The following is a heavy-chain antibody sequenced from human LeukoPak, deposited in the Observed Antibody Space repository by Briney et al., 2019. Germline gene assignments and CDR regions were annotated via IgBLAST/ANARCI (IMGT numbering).Heavy chain of an antibody. CDR2: ISYDGSNK. CDR1: GFTFSSYA. CDR3: AKAPVTSCRGAFCYPFDS. Sequence: GGSLRLSCAASGFTFSSYAMHWVRQAPGKGLEWVAVISYDGSNKYYADSVKGRFTISRDNSKNTLYLQMNSLRAEDAAVYYCAKAPVTSCRGAFCYPFDSWGQGTLVTVSS. J-gene: IGHJ4*02. D-gene: IGHD2-15*01. V-gene: IGHV3-30*04.